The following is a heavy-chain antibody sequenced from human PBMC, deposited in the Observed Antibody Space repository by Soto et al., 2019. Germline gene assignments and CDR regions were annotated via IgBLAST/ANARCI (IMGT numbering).Heavy chain of an antibody. Sequence: EGQLVESGGDLVQPGGSLRLSCAASGFTFSEHYMDWVRQPPGKGLEWVGRIRKKANSYTTEYAASVKGRFTISRDDSKNSLYLQMNSLKTQDTAVYYCARVVIVATSYYFDYWGQGTLVTVSS. V-gene: IGHV3-72*01. CDR1: GFTFSEHY. CDR2: IRKKANSYTT. CDR3: ARVVIVATSYYFDY. J-gene: IGHJ4*02. D-gene: IGHD5-12*01.